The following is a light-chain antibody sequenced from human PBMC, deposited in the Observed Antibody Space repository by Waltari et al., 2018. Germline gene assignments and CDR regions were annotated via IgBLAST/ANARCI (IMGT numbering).Light chain of an antibody. CDR2: EVR. V-gene: IGLV2-14*01. CDR1: GSHVGAYNF. Sequence: QSALTQPASVSGSPGQSLPISCTGTGSHVGAYNFVSWYQQHPGKAPKLMIYEVRNRPSGVSNRFSGSKSDNTASLTISGLQSEDEADYYCSSYTTITTVIFGGGTKLTVL. CDR3: SSYTTITTVI. J-gene: IGLJ2*01.